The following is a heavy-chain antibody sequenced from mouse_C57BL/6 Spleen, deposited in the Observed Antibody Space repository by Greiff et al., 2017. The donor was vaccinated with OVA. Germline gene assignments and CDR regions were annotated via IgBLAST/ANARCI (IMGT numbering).Heavy chain of an antibody. CDR3: AREGGNYYAMDY. J-gene: IGHJ4*01. Sequence: EVNLVESGGGLVKPGGSLKLSCAASGFTFSSYAMSWVRQTPEKRLEWVATISDGGSYTYSPDNVKGRFPISRDNAQNKLYLQMSHLKSEDTAMYYCAREGGNYYAMDYWGQGTSVTVSS. D-gene: IGHD2-1*01. CDR1: GFTFSSYA. CDR2: ISDGGSYT. V-gene: IGHV5-4*01.